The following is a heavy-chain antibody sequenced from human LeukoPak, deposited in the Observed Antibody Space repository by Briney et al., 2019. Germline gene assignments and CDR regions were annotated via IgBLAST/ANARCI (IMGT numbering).Heavy chain of an antibody. V-gene: IGHV1-18*04. CDR3: ARDLTQWLVRLWGY. CDR1: GYTFTGYY. J-gene: IGHJ4*02. Sequence: ASVKVSCKASGYTFTGYYMHWVRQAPGQGLEWMGWISAYNGNTNYAQKLQGRVTMTTDTSTSTAYMELRSLRSDDTAVYYCARDLTQWLVRLWGYWGQGTLVTVSS. CDR2: ISAYNGNT. D-gene: IGHD6-19*01.